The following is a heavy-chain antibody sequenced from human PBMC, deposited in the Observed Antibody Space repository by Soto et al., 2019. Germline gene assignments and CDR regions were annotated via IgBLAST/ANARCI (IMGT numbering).Heavy chain of an antibody. CDR3: ARERRYYYDSSGVIDY. V-gene: IGHV4-34*01. J-gene: IGHJ4*02. CDR1: GGPFSGYY. CDR2: INHSGST. D-gene: IGHD3-22*01. Sequence: QVQLQQWGAGLLKPSETLSLTCAVYGGPFSGYYWSWIRQPPGKGLEWIGEINHSGSTNYNPSLKSRVTISVDTSKNQFSLKLSSVTAADTAVYYCARERRYYYDSSGVIDYWGQGTLVTVSS.